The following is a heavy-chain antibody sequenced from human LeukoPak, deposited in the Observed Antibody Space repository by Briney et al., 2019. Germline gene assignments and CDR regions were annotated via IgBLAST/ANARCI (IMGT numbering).Heavy chain of an antibody. CDR2: TYYRSTWYN. D-gene: IGHD2-2*01. V-gene: IGHV6-1*01. CDR1: GDSVSSNSVT. CDR3: ARRLTQYDCFDP. J-gene: IGHJ5*02. Sequence: SQTLSLACAISGDSVSSNSVTWNWIRQSPSRGLEWLGRTYYRSTWYNDYAVSVRGRITVNPDTSKNQFSLHLNSVTPEDTAVYYCARRLTQYDCFDPWGQEILVTVSS.